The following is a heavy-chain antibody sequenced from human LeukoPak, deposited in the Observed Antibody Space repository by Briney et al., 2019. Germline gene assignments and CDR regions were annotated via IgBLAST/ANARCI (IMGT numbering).Heavy chain of an antibody. CDR1: AFTFNTYS. Sequence: GGSLRLSCAASAFTFNTYSMNWVRQAPGKGLEWVSYISSTSSTIYYADSVKGRFTISRDNAKNSLYLQMNSLRVEDTAVYYCARVEGYGDYAWGRRTLVTVSS. V-gene: IGHV3-48*01. CDR2: ISSTSSTI. J-gene: IGHJ5*02. CDR3: ARVEGYGDYA. D-gene: IGHD4-17*01.